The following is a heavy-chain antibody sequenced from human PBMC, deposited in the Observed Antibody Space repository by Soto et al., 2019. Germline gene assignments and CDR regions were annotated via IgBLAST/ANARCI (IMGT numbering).Heavy chain of an antibody. CDR2: IYYSGST. J-gene: IGHJ3*02. CDR1: GGSISYYY. Sequence: PSETLSLTCTVSGGSISYYYWSWIRQPPGKGLEWIGYIYYSGSTNYNPSLKSRVTISVDTSKNQFSLKLSSVTAADTAVYYCARVNCSGGSCYSKAFDIWGQGTMVTVSS. V-gene: IGHV4-59*01. CDR3: ARVNCSGGSCYSKAFDI. D-gene: IGHD2-15*01.